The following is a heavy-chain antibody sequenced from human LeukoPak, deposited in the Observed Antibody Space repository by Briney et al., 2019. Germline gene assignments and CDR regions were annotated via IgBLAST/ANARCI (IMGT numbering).Heavy chain of an antibody. D-gene: IGHD2-21*01. V-gene: IGHV4-59*08. Sequence: SETLSLTCTVSGGSISSYYWSWIRQPPGKGLEWIGYIYYSGSTNYNPSLKSRVTISVDTSKNQFSLKLSSVTAADTAVYYCARRTGWRFGLHAKGAFDIWGQGTMVTVSS. CDR2: IYYSGST. CDR1: GGSISSYY. J-gene: IGHJ3*02. CDR3: ARRTGWRFGLHAKGAFDI.